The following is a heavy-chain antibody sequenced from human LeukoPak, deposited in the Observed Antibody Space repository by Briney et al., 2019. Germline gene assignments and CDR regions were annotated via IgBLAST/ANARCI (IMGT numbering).Heavy chain of an antibody. CDR1: GYTFTSYD. J-gene: IGHJ6*03. CDR3: ARGDHTPLRMATFPHYYYYYMDV. CDR2: MNPNSGNT. V-gene: IGHV1-8*01. Sequence: ASVKVSCKASGYTFTSYDINWVRQATGQGLEWMGWMNPNSGNTGYAQKFQGRVTMTRNTSISTAYMELSSLRSEDTAVYYCARGDHTPLRMATFPHYYYYYMDVWGKGTTVTISS. D-gene: IGHD5-24*01.